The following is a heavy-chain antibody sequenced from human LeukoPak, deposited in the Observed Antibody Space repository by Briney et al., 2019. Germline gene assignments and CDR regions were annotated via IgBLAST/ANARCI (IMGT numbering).Heavy chain of an antibody. CDR2: IYPRDGST. CDR1: GYSFTSNY. V-gene: IGHV1-46*01. J-gene: IGHJ4*02. D-gene: IGHD3-22*01. CDR3: ARDRGGYYDSSGAMDY. Sequence: ASVKVSCKASGYSFTSNYIHWVRQAPGQGLEWMGMIYPRDGSTNYAQKFQGRVTITADESTSTAYMELSSLRSEDTAVYYCARDRGGYYDSSGAMDYWGRGTLVTVSS.